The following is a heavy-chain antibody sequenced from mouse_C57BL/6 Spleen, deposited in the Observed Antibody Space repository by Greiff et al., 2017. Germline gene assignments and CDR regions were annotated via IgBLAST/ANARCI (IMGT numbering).Heavy chain of an antibody. CDR1: GYTFTDYY. J-gene: IGHJ3*01. CDR2: INPNNGGT. CDR3: ARSGLGAY. V-gene: IGHV1-26*01. Sequence: VQLHQSGPELVKPGASVKISCKASGYTFTDYYMNWVKQSHGKSLEWIGDINPNNGGTSYNQKFKGKATLTVDKSSSTAYMARRSLTSEDSAVYYCARSGLGAYWGQGTLVTVSA.